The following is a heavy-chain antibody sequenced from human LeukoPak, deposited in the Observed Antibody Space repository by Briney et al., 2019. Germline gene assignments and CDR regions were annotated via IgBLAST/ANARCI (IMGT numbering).Heavy chain of an antibody. V-gene: IGHV1-2*02. CDR3: AREPKTYYYDSSGPPDAFDI. D-gene: IGHD3-22*01. CDR1: GYTFTGYY. J-gene: IGHJ3*02. Sequence: GASVKVSCKASGYTFTGYYMHWVRQAPGQGLEWMGWINPNSGGTNYAQKLQGRVTMTTDTSTSTAYMELRSLRSDDTAVYYCAREPKTYYYDSSGPPDAFDIWGQGTMVTVSS. CDR2: INPNSGGT.